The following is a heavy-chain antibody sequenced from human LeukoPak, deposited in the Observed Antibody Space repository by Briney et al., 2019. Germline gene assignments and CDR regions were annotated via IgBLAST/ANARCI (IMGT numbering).Heavy chain of an antibody. V-gene: IGHV3-64D*09. CDR2: ISSNGGSS. D-gene: IGHD1-1*01. CDR1: GFTFSAYA. Sequence: GGSLRLSCSASGFTFSAYAMYWVRQAPGKVLEYVSGISSNGGSSFYADSVKGRFTISRDNSKNTLYLQMSSLRAEDTAVYYCVKITSVTGGDCWGQGTRLTVSS. J-gene: IGHJ4*02. CDR3: VKITSVTGGDC.